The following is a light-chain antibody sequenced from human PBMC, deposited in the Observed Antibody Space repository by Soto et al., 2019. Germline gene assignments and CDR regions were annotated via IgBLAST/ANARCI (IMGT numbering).Light chain of an antibody. CDR3: QQYGSSPWT. Sequence: EIVLTQSPGTLSLSPGERATLSCRASQSVSSSFLAWYQQKVGQAPRLLIYGASSRATGIPDRFSGSGSGTDFTLTISRLEPADFAVYYCQQYGSSPWTFGQGTKLEIK. J-gene: IGKJ1*01. V-gene: IGKV3-20*01. CDR2: GAS. CDR1: QSVSSSF.